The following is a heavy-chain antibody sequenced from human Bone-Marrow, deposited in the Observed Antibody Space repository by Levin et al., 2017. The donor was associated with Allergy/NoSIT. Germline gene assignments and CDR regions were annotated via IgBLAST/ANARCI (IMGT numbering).Heavy chain of an antibody. D-gene: IGHD3-9*01. CDR1: GFSFSNHA. CDR3: ARDSQMGFDDY. J-gene: IGHJ4*02. V-gene: IGHV3-33*01. Sequence: HAGGSLRLSCVASGFSFSNHAVHWVRQAPGKGLDWVAIMWYDGSIEDYADSVKGRFTVSRDNSKNTVYLQMNSLRVEDTAVYYCARDSQMGFDDYWGQGTLVTVSS. CDR2: MWYDGSIE.